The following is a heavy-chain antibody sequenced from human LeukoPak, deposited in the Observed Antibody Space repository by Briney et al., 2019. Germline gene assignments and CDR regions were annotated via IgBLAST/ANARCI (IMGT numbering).Heavy chain of an antibody. Sequence: SQTLSLTCTVSGGSISSGGYYWSWIRQHPGKGLEWIGYIYYSGSTYYNPSLKSRVTISVYTSKNQFSLKLSSVTAADTAVYYCARGAYSSSFWGAGAYYYYYMDVWGKGTTVTVSS. CDR2: IYYSGST. D-gene: IGHD6-6*01. V-gene: IGHV4-31*03. CDR3: ARGAYSSSFWGAGAYYYYYMDV. J-gene: IGHJ6*03. CDR1: GGSISSGGYY.